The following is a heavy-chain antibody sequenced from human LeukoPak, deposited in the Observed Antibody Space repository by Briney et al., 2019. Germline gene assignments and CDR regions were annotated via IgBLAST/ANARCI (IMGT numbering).Heavy chain of an antibody. CDR1: GFTFSSYG. J-gene: IGHJ4*02. V-gene: IGHV3-30*02. CDR3: ARDTSSGWYPKYYFDY. CDR2: IRYDGSNK. Sequence: GGSLRLSCGASGFTFSSYGMHWVRQAPGKGLEWVAFIRYDGSNKYYADSVKGRFTISRDNSKNTLYLQMNSLRAEDTAVYYCARDTSSGWYPKYYFDYWGQGTLVTVSS. D-gene: IGHD6-19*01.